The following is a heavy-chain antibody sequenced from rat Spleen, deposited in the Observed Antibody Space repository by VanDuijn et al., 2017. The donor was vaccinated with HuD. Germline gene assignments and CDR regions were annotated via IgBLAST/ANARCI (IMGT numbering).Heavy chain of an antibody. CDR3: TGSYHSSYMGFTY. V-gene: IGHV5-31*01. CDR2: ISTTGDST. D-gene: IGHD1-2*01. J-gene: IGHJ3*01. CDR1: GFKFSDYW. Sequence: EVQLVESGGGLVQPGRSLKLSCVVSGFKFSDYWMTWIRQAPGQGLEWVTSISTTGDSTYYADSVKGRFTLSRDKAKGTLYLQMNSLRSEDTATYYCTGSYHSSYMGFTYWGQGTLVTVSS.